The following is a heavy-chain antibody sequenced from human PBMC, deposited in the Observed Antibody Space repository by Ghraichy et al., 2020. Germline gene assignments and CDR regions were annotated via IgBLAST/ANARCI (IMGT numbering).Heavy chain of an antibody. CDR1: GGSISSSSYY. CDR2: IYYSGTT. D-gene: IGHD4-17*01. V-gene: IGHV4-39*01. J-gene: IGHJ4*02. Sequence: SETLSLTCTVSGGSISSSSYYWGWIRQPPGKGLEWIGSIYYSGTTYYNPSLKSRVTISVDTSKNQFSLKLSSLTAADTAVYFCARGVPTATRYYFDYWGQGTLVNVSS. CDR3: ARGVPTATRYYFDY.